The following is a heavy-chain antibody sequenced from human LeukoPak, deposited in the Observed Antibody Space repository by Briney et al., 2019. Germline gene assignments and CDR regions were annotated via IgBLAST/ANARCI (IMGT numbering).Heavy chain of an antibody. Sequence: ASVKVSCKASGYTLTSYAMHWVRQAPGQRLEWMGWINACNGNAKYSQKFQGRVTITRDTSASTAYMELSSLRSEDTAVYYCASIYDSSGYLAGGGYWGQGTLVTVSS. CDR2: INACNGNA. V-gene: IGHV1-3*01. CDR1: GYTLTSYA. J-gene: IGHJ4*02. D-gene: IGHD3-22*01. CDR3: ASIYDSSGYLAGGGY.